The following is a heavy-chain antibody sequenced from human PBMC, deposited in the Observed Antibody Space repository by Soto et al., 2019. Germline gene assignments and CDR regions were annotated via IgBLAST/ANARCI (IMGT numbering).Heavy chain of an antibody. J-gene: IGHJ6*03. Sequence: EVQLLESGGGLVQPGGSLRLSCAASGFTFSSYAMSWVRQAPGKGLEWVSAISGSGGSTYYADSVKGRFTISRDNSKNTLYLQMNSLRAEDTAVYYCAKHFWSGYSSLPFYYMDVWGKGTTVTVSS. V-gene: IGHV3-23*01. CDR3: AKHFWSGYSSLPFYYMDV. CDR1: GFTFSSYA. D-gene: IGHD3-3*02. CDR2: ISGSGGST.